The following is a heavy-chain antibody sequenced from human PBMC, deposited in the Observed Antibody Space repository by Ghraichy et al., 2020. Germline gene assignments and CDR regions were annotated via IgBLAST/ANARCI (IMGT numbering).Heavy chain of an antibody. CDR2: ISYDGSNK. J-gene: IGHJ6*02. CDR3: AKVKAVARRFYYYGMDV. CDR1: GFTFSSYG. D-gene: IGHD6-19*01. V-gene: IGHV3-30*18. Sequence: LSLTCAASGFTFSSYGMHWVRQAPGKGLEWVAVISYDGSNKYYADSVKGRFTISRDNSKNTLYLQMNSLRAEDTAVYYCAKVKAVARRFYYYGMDVWGQGTTVTVSS.